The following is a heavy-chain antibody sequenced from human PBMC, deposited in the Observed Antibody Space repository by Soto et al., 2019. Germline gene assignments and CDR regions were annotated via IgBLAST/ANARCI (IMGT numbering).Heavy chain of an antibody. Sequence: PGGSLRLSCAASGFTVSSNYMSWVRQTPGKGLEWVANIKQDGSEKYYVDSVKGRFTISRDNAKNSLYLQMNSLRAEDTAVNYCARVAFHDIVVVVAEYFQQWGQGTLVPVSS. CDR1: GFTVSSNY. D-gene: IGHD2-15*01. CDR3: ARVAFHDIVVVVAEYFQQ. V-gene: IGHV3-7*01. CDR2: IKQDGSEK. J-gene: IGHJ1*01.